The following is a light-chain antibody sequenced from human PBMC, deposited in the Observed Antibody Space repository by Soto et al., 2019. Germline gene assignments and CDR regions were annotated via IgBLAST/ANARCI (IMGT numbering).Light chain of an antibody. V-gene: IGKV1-5*01. CDR2: DVT. J-gene: IGKJ5*01. CDR1: QSVSNW. CDR3: LQYNTFPHT. Sequence: DLQMTQSPSTLSASVGDRVTITCRASQSVSNWLAWYQQKPGTAPRLIIYDVTSLQSGVPSRFSASASGTDFTLTISSLHPDDFATYYCLQYNTFPHTFGQGTRLEIK.